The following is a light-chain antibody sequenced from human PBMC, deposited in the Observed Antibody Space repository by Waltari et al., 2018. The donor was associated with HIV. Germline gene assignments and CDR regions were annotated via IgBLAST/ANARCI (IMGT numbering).Light chain of an antibody. CDR2: DAS. CDR3: QQSFSSPLT. J-gene: IGKJ3*01. V-gene: IGKV1-39*01. Sequence: DIQMTQSPSSLSASVGDSVTITCRARQNVTNQVNWYQQKPGKAPKVLIYDASTLQSAVPSRFRGGGSWTDFTLTITSLQLDDFATYFCQQSFSSPLTFGPGTKVDI. CDR1: QNVTNQ.